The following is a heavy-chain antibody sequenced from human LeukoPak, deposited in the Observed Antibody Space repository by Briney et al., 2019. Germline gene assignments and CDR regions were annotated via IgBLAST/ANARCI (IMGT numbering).Heavy chain of an antibody. Sequence: GGSLRLSCAASGFTFSTHAVSWVRQVSGKGLEWVSSISDTGESTYYADYVKGRFTISRDNSKNTLYLQMNSLRAEDTAVYNCAKLIGDYNGNSGSWGQGTLVTVSS. CDR3: AKLIGDYNGNSGS. CDR2: ISDTGEST. D-gene: IGHD4-23*01. J-gene: IGHJ5*02. CDR1: GFTFSTHA. V-gene: IGHV3-23*01.